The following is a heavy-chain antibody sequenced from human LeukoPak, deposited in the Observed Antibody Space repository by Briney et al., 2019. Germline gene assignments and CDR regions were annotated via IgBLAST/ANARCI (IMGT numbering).Heavy chain of an antibody. D-gene: IGHD1-26*01. Sequence: SVKVSCKASGFTFTSSAMQWVRQARGQRLEWIGWIVVGSGNTNYAQKFQERVTITRDMTTSTAYMELSSLRSEDTAVYYCAAPSGSYAGGAFDIWGQGTTVTVSS. J-gene: IGHJ3*02. CDR2: IVVGSGNT. CDR3: AAPSGSYAGGAFDI. CDR1: GFTFTSSA. V-gene: IGHV1-58*02.